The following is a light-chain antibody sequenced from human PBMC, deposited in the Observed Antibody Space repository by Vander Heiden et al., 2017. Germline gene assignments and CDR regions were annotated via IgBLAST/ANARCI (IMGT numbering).Light chain of an antibody. Sequence: DIQMTQSPSTLSASVGDRVTITCRASQSISNWLAWYQQKPGKAPKLLISKASSLQSGVPSRFSGSGSETEFTLTISSLQPDDFATYYCQQYNSFSWTFGQGTKVEIK. V-gene: IGKV1-5*03. CDR1: QSISNW. CDR2: KAS. CDR3: QQYNSFSWT. J-gene: IGKJ1*01.